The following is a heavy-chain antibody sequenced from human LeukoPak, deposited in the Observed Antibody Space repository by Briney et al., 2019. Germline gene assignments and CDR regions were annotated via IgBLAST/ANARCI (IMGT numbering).Heavy chain of an antibody. J-gene: IGHJ5*02. CDR2: ISGSDGNT. D-gene: IGHD3-10*01. V-gene: IGHV3-23*01. Sequence: GGSLRLSCAASGFSFSNYAMNWVRQAPGKGLEWVSVISGSDGNTYYADSVKGRFTISRDNSKNTLYLQMNSLSAEDTAVYYCAKDYYGSGFNWFDPWGQGTLVTVSS. CDR3: AKDYYGSGFNWFDP. CDR1: GFSFSNYA.